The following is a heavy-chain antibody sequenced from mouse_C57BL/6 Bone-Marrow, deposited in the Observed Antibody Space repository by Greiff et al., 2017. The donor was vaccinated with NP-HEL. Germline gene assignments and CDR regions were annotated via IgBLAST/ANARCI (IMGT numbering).Heavy chain of an antibody. CDR3: ARESNYPFAY. V-gene: IGHV5-17*01. CDR2: ISSGSSTI. J-gene: IGHJ3*01. CDR1: GFTFSDYG. D-gene: IGHD2-5*01. Sequence: EVKLVESGGGLVKPGGSLKLSCAASGFTFSDYGMHWVRQAPEKGLEWVAYISSGSSTIYYADTVKGRFTISRDNAKNTLVLQMTSLRSEDTAMYYCARESNYPFAYWGQGTLVTVSA.